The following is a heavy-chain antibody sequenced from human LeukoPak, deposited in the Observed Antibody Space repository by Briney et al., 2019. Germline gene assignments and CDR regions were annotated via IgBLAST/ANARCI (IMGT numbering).Heavy chain of an antibody. Sequence: AGGSLRLSCAASGFTVSSNYMSWVRQAPGKGLEWVSVIYSGGSTYYADSVKGRFTISRDNSKNTLYLQMNSLRAEDTAVYYCARVYSSASISDYWGQGTLVTVSS. D-gene: IGHD6-13*01. CDR1: GFTVSSNY. V-gene: IGHV3-53*01. J-gene: IGHJ4*02. CDR3: ARVYSSASISDY. CDR2: IYSGGST.